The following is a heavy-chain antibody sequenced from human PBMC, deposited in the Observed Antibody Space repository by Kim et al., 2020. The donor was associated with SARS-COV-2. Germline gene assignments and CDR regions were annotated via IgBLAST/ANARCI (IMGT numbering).Heavy chain of an antibody. Sequence: GGSLRLSCAASGFTFSSYGMHWVRQAPGKGLEWVAVIWYDGSNKYYADSVKGRFTISRDNSKNTLYLQMNSLRAEDTAVYYCAREGGNMIVVDKSYYYYGMDVWGQGTTVTVSS. D-gene: IGHD3-22*01. CDR3: AREGGNMIVVDKSYYYYGMDV. CDR1: GFTFSSYG. J-gene: IGHJ6*02. CDR2: IWYDGSNK. V-gene: IGHV3-33*01.